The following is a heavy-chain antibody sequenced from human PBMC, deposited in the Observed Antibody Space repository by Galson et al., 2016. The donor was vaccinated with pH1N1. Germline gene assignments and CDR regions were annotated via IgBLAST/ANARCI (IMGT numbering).Heavy chain of an antibody. D-gene: IGHD6-13*01. Sequence: SLRLSCAASGLIFENHVMSWVRQAPGKGLEWVANIKQDGSEKYYVDSVKGRFTISRDNAQNSLFLQMNSLRAEDTAVYYCARAIAAAGSHWGQGTLLTVSS. CDR2: IKQDGSEK. J-gene: IGHJ4*02. CDR1: GLIFENHV. V-gene: IGHV3-7*01. CDR3: ARAIAAAGSH.